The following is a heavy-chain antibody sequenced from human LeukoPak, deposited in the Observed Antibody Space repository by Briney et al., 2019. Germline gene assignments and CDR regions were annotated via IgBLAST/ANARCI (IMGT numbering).Heavy chain of an antibody. CDR2: IKKDGSEK. D-gene: IGHD2-8*02. Sequence: GGSLRLSCAASGFTFSSYWMSWVRQAPGKGLEWVANIKKDGSEKYYVDSVKGRFTISRDNAKNSLFLQMDSLRAEDTAIYYCATYRQVLLPFESWGQGTLVTVSS. CDR1: GFTFSSYW. CDR3: ATYRQVLLPFES. J-gene: IGHJ4*02. V-gene: IGHV3-7*03.